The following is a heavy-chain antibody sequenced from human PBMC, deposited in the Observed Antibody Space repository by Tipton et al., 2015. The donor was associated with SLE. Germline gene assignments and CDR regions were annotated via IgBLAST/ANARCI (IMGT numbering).Heavy chain of an antibody. CDR1: GFTFSSYA. CDR3: ARHHLGDF. CDR2: ISSSSSYT. J-gene: IGHJ4*02. Sequence: QLVQSGAEVKKPGSSVKVSCKASGFTFSSYAMHWVRQAPGKGLEWVSYISSSSSYTNYADSVKGRFTISRDNSKNTLYLQMNSLRPEDTAVYYCARHHLGDFWGQGTLVTVSS. V-gene: IGHV3-21*05. D-gene: IGHD1-14*01.